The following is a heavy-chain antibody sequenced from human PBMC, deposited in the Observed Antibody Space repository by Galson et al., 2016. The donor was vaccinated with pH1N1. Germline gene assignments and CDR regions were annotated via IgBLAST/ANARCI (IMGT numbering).Heavy chain of an antibody. CDR1: GYTFTDYF. CDR2: IDPRDGAT. D-gene: IGHD3-3*01. J-gene: IGHJ3*02. V-gene: IGHV1-2*02. CDR3: ALDLDLERSGYRACQI. Sequence: SVKVSCKASGYTFTDYFFSWVRQAPGQRPEWMGWIDPRDGATNYKEKFQGRVTMTRGTSIRTIYVEMTGLKSDDTAVYFCALDLDLERSGYRACQIWGQGTMVTVS.